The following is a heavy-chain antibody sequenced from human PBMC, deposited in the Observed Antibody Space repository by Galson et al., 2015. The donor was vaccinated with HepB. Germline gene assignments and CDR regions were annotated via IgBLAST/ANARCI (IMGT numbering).Heavy chain of an antibody. CDR3: ARSSGGSWVSYYYYYGMDV. J-gene: IGHJ6*02. CDR2: ISSSSSYI. CDR1: GFTFSSYS. Sequence: SLRLSCAASGFTFSSYSMNWVRQAPGKGLEWVSSISSSSSYIYYADSVKGRFTISRDNAKNSLYLQMNSLRAEDTAVYYCARSSGGSWVSYYYYYGMDVWGQGTTVTVSS. V-gene: IGHV3-21*01. D-gene: IGHD2-15*01.